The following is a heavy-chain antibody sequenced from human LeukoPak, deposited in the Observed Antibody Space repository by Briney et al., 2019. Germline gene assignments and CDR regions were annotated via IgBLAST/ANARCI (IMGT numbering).Heavy chain of an antibody. V-gene: IGHV4-34*01. CDR1: SGSFSGYY. D-gene: IGHD3-16*02. J-gene: IGHJ4*02. Sequence: SETLSLTCAVYSGSFSGYYWSWIRQPPGKGLEWIGEINHSGSTNYNPSLKSRVTISVDTSKNQFSLKLSSVTAADTAVYYCARLGPYDYVWGSYLRSRAAFDYWGQGNLVTVSS. CDR3: ARLGPYDYVWGSYLRSRAAFDY. CDR2: INHSGST.